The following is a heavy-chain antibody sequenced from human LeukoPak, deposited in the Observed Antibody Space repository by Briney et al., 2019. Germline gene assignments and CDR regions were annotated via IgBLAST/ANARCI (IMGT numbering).Heavy chain of an antibody. Sequence: GGSPRLSCAASGFTFSSYAMSSVRQAPGKGLEWVASISSSGTSTYYADSVKGQFTISRDNSKNTLFLQMNSLRAEDTAVYYCAKGIRSGGGYSQGYFDSWGQGTLVTVSS. J-gene: IGHJ4*02. D-gene: IGHD3-22*01. V-gene: IGHV3-23*01. CDR1: GFTFSSYA. CDR2: ISSSGTST. CDR3: AKGIRSGGGYSQGYFDS.